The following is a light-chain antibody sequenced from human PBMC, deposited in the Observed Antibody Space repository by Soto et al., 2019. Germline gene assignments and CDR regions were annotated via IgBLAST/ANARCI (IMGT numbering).Light chain of an antibody. CDR2: DAS. V-gene: IGKV3-11*01. Sequence: EIVMTQSPATLSVSPGEIATLSFSASQSVSSYLAWYQQKPGQAPRLLIYDASNRATGIPARFSGSGSGTDFTLTISSLEPEDFAVYYCQQYVHWPPGAFGQGTKVDIK. CDR3: QQYVHWPPGA. J-gene: IGKJ1*01. CDR1: QSVSSY.